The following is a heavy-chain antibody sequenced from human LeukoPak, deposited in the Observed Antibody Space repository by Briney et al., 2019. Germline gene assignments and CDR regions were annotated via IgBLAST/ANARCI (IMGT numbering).Heavy chain of an antibody. CDR3: AKGGDVWSDAYAFAMDV. D-gene: IGHD3-16*01. Sequence: GGSLRLSCGASGFTFSSHAMSWVRQAPGKGLEWVSGIRDNGATTFYAESVKGRFTISRDNSKNTVYLQMNSLRAEDTAVYYCAKGGDVWSDAYAFAMDVWGQGTTVTVSS. V-gene: IGHV3-23*01. CDR2: IRDNGATT. CDR1: GFTFSSHA. J-gene: IGHJ6*02.